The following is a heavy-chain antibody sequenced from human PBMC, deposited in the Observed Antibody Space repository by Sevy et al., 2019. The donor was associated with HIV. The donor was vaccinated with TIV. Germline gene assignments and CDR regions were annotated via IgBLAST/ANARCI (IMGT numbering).Heavy chain of an antibody. CDR1: GFSVSSNY. Sequence: GGSLRLSCVVSGFSVSSNYMSWVRQAPGKGLEWVSNIYSDGRTYYADSVRGRFTISRDTSKNTVDLEMNSRRAEDTAVYYCARVCSGGSCYSGYFYYGMDVWGQGTTVTVSS. CDR2: IYSDGRT. J-gene: IGHJ6*02. CDR3: ARVCSGGSCYSGYFYYGMDV. D-gene: IGHD2-15*01. V-gene: IGHV3-53*01.